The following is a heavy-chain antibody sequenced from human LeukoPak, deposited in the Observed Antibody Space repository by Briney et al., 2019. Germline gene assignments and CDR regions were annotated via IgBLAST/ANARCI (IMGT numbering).Heavy chain of an antibody. CDR1: GFTVSSNY. J-gene: IGHJ4*02. D-gene: IGHD4-23*01. CDR2: ISGGGDGT. V-gene: IGHV3-53*01. CDR3: VRVNYGGNSGYHFDY. Sequence: GGSLRLSCAASGFTVSSNYMSWVRQVPGKGLEWVADISGGGDGTHYADSVQGRFTISRDNSKNSVLLQMGSLRAHDTAVYYCVRVNYGGNSGYHFDYWGQGTLVTVSS.